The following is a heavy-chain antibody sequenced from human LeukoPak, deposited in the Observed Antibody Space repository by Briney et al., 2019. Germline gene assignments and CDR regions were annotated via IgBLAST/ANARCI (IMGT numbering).Heavy chain of an antibody. CDR2: VYSSGST. V-gene: IGHV4-4*07. CDR3: ARRGHCSGGSCYGARRWFDP. Sequence: SETLSLICTVSGDSMSNSFSSWIRQPAGKGLEWIGHVYSSGSTNYNPSLKSRVTISVDTSKNQFSLKLSSVTAADTAVYYCARRGHCSGGSCYGARRWFDPWGQGTLVTVSS. D-gene: IGHD2-15*01. CDR1: GDSMSNSF. J-gene: IGHJ5*02.